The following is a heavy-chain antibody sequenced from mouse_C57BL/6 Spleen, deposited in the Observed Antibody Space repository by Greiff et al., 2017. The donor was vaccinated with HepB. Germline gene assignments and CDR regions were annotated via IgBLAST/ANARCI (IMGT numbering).Heavy chain of an antibody. J-gene: IGHJ2*01. CDR3: ASAYYSNSYYFDD. D-gene: IGHD2-5*01. V-gene: IGHV1-82*01. CDR2: IYPGDGDT. Sequence: QVQLQQSGPELVKPGASVKISCKASGYAFSSSWMNWVKQRPGKGLEWIGRIYPGDGDTNYNGKFKGKATLTADKSSSTAYMQLSSLTSEDSAVYVCASAYYSNSYYFDDWGQGTTLTVSS. CDR1: GYAFSSSW.